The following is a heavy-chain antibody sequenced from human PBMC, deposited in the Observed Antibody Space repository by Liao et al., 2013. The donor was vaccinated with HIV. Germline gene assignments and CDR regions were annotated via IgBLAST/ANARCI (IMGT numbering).Heavy chain of an antibody. CDR1: GGSISNNNYY. J-gene: IGHJ4*02. CDR2: VGRGGRA. CDR3: ARGTIFGPDY. V-gene: IGHV4-39*07. Sequence: QLQLQESGPGLVKPSETLSLTCTVSGGSISNNNYYWGWIRQPPGRGLEWIGEVGRGGRANYNPSLASRVTLSSDTSKNQFSLKLSSVTAADTAVYYCARGTIFGPDYWGQGTLVTVSS. D-gene: IGHD3-3*01.